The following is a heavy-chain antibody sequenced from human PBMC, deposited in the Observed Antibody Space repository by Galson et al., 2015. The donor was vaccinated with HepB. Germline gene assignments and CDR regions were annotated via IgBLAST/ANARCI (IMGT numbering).Heavy chain of an antibody. V-gene: IGHV4-34*01. Sequence: ETLSLTCAVYGGSFSAYYWTWIRQPPGKGLEWIGEINHSGSTNYNPSLKSRVTISVDTSKNQFSLNLNSVTAADTAVYYCAGEGSPHERGFFWRWGQGTLVTVSS. CDR2: INHSGST. CDR1: GGSFSAYY. J-gene: IGHJ4*02. D-gene: IGHD3-3*01. CDR3: AGEGSPHERGFFWR.